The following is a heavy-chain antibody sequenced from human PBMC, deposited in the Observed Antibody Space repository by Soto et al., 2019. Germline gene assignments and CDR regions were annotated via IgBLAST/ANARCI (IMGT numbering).Heavy chain of an antibody. CDR2: ISAYNGNT. J-gene: IGHJ4*02. D-gene: IGHD2-2*01. Sequence: ASVKVSCKASGYTFTSYGISWVRQAPGQGLEWMGWISAYNGNTNYAQKLQGRVAMTTDTSTSTAYMELRSLRSDDTAVYYCARDDVVVPAAHLFDYWGQGTLVTVSS. V-gene: IGHV1-18*01. CDR1: GYTFTSYG. CDR3: ARDDVVVPAAHLFDY.